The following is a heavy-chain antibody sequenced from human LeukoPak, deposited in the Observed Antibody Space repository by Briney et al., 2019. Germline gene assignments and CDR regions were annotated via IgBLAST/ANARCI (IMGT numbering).Heavy chain of an antibody. V-gene: IGHV4-39*02. CDR1: GGSISSRNYY. D-gene: IGHD5-12*01. Sequence: PSETLSLTCTVSGGSISSRNYYCGWIRQPPGKGLEWIGNINYSGTTHYNPSLKSRVTISVDTSNNHFSLKLSSVTAADTAVYYCARRVAGSGSRDYWGQGTLVTVSS. CDR3: ARRVAGSGSRDY. J-gene: IGHJ4*02. CDR2: INYSGTT.